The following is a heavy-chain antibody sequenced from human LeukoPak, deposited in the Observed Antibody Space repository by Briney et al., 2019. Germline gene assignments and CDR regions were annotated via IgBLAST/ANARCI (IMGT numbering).Heavy chain of an antibody. V-gene: IGHV3-48*03. CDR3: ASGLVIDY. J-gene: IGHJ4*02. CDR1: GFVFNTYE. CDR2: IGHGGSPI. D-gene: IGHD3/OR15-3a*01. Sequence: QPGRSLTLSCTTSGFVFNTYEFNWDRQAPGKGLEWVSHIGHGGSPIYHADSVKGRFTLSRDDARQSLYLQMDSLRVEDKAIYFCASGLVIDYWGQGTLVTVSS.